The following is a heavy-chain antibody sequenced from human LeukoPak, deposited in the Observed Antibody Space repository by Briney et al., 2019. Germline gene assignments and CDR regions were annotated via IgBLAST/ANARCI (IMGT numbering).Heavy chain of an antibody. CDR2: ISWNSGSI. J-gene: IGHJ4*02. D-gene: IGHD6-13*01. CDR3: AKASGIAAAGTDSYFDY. CDR1: GFTFDDYA. V-gene: IGHV3-9*01. Sequence: PGGSLRLSCAASGFTFDDYAMHWVRQAPGKGLEWVSGISWNSGSIGYADSVNGRFTISRDNAKNSLYLKMNSLRAEDTALYYCAKASGIAAAGTDSYFDYWGQGTLVTVSS.